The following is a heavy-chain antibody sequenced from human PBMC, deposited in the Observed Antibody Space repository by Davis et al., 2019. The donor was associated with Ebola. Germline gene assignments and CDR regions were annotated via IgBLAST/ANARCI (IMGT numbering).Heavy chain of an antibody. CDR3: AKLREQWLSSNFDY. Sequence: GGSLTLSCSASGFIFSTYVMSWVRQAPGKGLEWVSSISSGVGVPYYADSVKDRFTISRDNSKNTLYLQMNSLRPEDTAVYYCAKLREQWLSSNFDYWGQGTLVTVSS. CDR2: ISSGVGVP. D-gene: IGHD6-19*01. CDR1: GFIFSTYV. V-gene: IGHV3-23*01. J-gene: IGHJ4*02.